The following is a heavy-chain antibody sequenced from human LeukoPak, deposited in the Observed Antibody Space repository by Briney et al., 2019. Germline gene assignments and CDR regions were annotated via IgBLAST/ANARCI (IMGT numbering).Heavy chain of an antibody. CDR1: GFTFSSYG. Sequence: GRSLRLSCAASGFTFSSYGMHWVRQAPGKGLEWVAVIWNDGRSKFYADSVKGRFTISRDNSKNTLYLQMDSLRAEDTAVYYCARDLTSGSYRGSFDYWGQGTLVTVSS. J-gene: IGHJ4*02. V-gene: IGHV3-33*01. CDR2: IWNDGRSK. CDR3: ARDLTSGSYRGSFDY. D-gene: IGHD1-26*01.